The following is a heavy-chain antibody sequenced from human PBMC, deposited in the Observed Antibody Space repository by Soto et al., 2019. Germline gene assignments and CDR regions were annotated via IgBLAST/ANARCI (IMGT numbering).Heavy chain of an antibody. D-gene: IGHD3-22*01. Sequence: QVQLVQSGAEVKKPGASVKVSCKASGYTFTSYGISWVRQAPGQGLEWMGWISAYNGNTNHAQKLQGRVTMTTDTSTSTASMELRSLRSDDTSVYYCASAVDYYDSSGYYTQEYFQHWGQGTLVTVSS. CDR1: GYTFTSYG. V-gene: IGHV1-18*01. CDR2: ISAYNGNT. CDR3: ASAVDYYDSSGYYTQEYFQH. J-gene: IGHJ1*01.